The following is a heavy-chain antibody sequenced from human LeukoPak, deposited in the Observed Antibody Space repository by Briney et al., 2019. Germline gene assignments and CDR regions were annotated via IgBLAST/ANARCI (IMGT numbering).Heavy chain of an antibody. CDR2: IYHSGST. J-gene: IGHJ4*02. Sequence: SETLSLTCTVSGGSISSGGYYWSWIRQPPGKGLEWIGYIYHSGSTYYNPSLKSRVTISVDRSKNQFSLKLSSVTAADTAVYYCAREGLDDSSGYPYYFDYWGQGTLVTVSS. D-gene: IGHD3-22*01. CDR3: AREGLDDSSGYPYYFDY. CDR1: GGSISSGGYY. V-gene: IGHV4-30-2*01.